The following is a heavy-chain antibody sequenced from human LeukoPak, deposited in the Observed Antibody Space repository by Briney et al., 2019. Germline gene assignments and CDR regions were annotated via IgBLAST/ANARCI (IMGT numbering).Heavy chain of an antibody. CDR2: IIPIFGTA. D-gene: IGHD5-24*01. CDR3: AIGLRWLQDY. CDR1: GGTFSSYA. Sequence: ASVKVSSKASGGTFSSYAISWVRQAPGQGLEWMGGIIPIFGTANYAQKFQGRVTITTDESTSTAYMELSSLRSEDTAVYYCAIGLRWLQDYWGQGTLVTVSS. J-gene: IGHJ4*02. V-gene: IGHV1-69*05.